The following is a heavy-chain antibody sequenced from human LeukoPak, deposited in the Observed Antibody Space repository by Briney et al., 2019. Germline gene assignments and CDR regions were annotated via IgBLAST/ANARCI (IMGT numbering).Heavy chain of an antibody. CDR2: ISSSSSSYI. Sequence: GGSLRLSCAASGFTFSTYSMNWVRQAPGKGLEWVSPISSSSSSYIYYADSVKGRFTISRDNAKNSLYLQMSSLRDEDTAVYYCASELTTSAYWGQGTLVTVSS. CDR3: ASELTTSAY. D-gene: IGHD4-11*01. CDR1: GFTFSTYS. J-gene: IGHJ4*02. V-gene: IGHV3-21*01.